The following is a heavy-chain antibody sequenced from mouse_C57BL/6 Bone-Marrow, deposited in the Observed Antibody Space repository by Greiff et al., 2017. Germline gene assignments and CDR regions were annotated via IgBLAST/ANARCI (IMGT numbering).Heavy chain of an antibody. CDR3: ARRGGRQLRLHFDY. CDR1: GFTFSSYT. CDR2: ISGGGGNT. J-gene: IGHJ2*01. Sequence: EVKLMESGGGLVKPGGSLKLSCAASGFTFSSYTMSWVRQTPEKRLEWVATISGGGGNTYYPDSVKGRFTISRVNAKNTLCLQMSSLRSEDTALYYCARRGGRQLRLHFDYWGQGTTLTVSS. D-gene: IGHD3-2*02. V-gene: IGHV5-9*01.